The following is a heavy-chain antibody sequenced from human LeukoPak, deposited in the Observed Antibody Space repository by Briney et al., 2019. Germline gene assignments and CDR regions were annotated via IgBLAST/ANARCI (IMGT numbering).Heavy chain of an antibody. CDR1: GGYC. V-gene: IGHV4-30-2*01. CDR2: IYHSGST. CDR3: ARQRITMVRGHNWFDP. J-gene: IGHJ5*02. Sequence: GGYCWSWIRQPRGKGLEWIGYIYHSGSTYYNPSLNSRVTISVDRSKNQFSLKLSSVTAADTAVYYCARQRITMVRGHNWFDPWGQGTLVTVSS. D-gene: IGHD3-10*01.